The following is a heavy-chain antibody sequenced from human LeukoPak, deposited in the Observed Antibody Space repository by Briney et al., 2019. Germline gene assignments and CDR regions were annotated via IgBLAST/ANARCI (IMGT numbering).Heavy chain of an antibody. CDR3: ARDAGPASGDAFDI. Sequence: ASVKVSRKASGNTFTSYGISWVRQAPGKGLEWMGWISADNGNRNYAQNFQGRVTMTTDTSTSTAYMDLRSLRSDDTAVYYCARDAGPASGDAFDIWGQGTMVTVSS. CDR2: ISADNGNR. V-gene: IGHV1-18*01. CDR1: GNTFTSYG. D-gene: IGHD6-13*01. J-gene: IGHJ3*02.